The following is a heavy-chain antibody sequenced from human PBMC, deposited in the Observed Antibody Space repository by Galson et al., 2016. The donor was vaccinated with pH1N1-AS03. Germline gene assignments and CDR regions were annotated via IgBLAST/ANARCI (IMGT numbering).Heavy chain of an antibody. CDR3: ARVLTPGYFHTMDV. CDR2: IYLRGST. Sequence: ETLSLTCAVSGDSVGGGHWWTWVRQSPGKGLEWIGYIYLRGSTDYNPSLADRVIISADRSTNDFSLTLSSVTAADTAVYYCARVLTPGYFHTMDVWGRGTTVTVSS. D-gene: IGHD2/OR15-2a*01. J-gene: IGHJ6*02. V-gene: IGHV4-4*02. CDR1: GDSVGGGHW.